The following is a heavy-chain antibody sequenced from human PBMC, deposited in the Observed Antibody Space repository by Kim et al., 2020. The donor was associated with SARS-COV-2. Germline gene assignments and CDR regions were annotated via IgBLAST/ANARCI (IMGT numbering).Heavy chain of an antibody. J-gene: IGHJ2*01. CDR1: GFTFSSYG. D-gene: IGHD3-10*01. Sequence: GGSLRLSCAASGFTFSSYGMHWVRQAPGKGLEWVAVIWYDGSNKYYANSVKGRFTISRDNSKNTLYLQMNSLRAEDTAVYYCAKDRDSMVRGVTSDRWGRGTLVTVSS. CDR3: AKDRDSMVRGVTSDR. V-gene: IGHV3-33*06. CDR2: IWYDGSNK.